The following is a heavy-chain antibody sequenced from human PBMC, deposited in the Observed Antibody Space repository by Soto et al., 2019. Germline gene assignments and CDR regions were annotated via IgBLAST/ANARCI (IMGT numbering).Heavy chain of an antibody. J-gene: IGHJ4*02. V-gene: IGHV4-59*01. D-gene: IGHD6-19*01. CDR2: ISYSGST. CDR1: GGSISSYY. Sequence: QVQLQESGPGLVKPSETLSLTCTVSGGSISSYYWSWIRQPPGKGLEWIGYISYSGSTNYNPSLKSRVTISVDTSKNQFSLKLSSVTAADTAVYYCARRYGSVFDFWGQGTLVTVSS. CDR3: ARRYGSVFDF.